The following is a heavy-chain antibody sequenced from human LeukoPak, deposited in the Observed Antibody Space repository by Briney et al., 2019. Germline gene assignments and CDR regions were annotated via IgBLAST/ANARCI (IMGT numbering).Heavy chain of an antibody. J-gene: IGHJ5*02. V-gene: IGHV4-34*01. CDR3: ASIPPTNWFDP. CDR2: INHSGST. D-gene: IGHD2-2*02. CDR1: GGSFSGYY. Sequence: SETLSLTCAVYGGSFSGYYWSWIRQPPGKGLEWVGGINHSGSTNYNPSLKSRVTISVDTSKNQFSLKLSSVTAADTAVYYCASIPPTNWFDPWGQGTLVTVSS.